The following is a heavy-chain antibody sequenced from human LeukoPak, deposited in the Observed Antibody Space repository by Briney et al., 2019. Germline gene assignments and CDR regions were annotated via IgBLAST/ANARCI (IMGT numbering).Heavy chain of an antibody. CDR1: GGSIS. Sequence: SETLSLTCTVSGGSISIRQPPGKGLEWIGYTYYSGSTNYNPSLKSRVTISVDTSKNQFSLKLSSVTAADTAVYYCARPWYYYGSGSYYYWGQGTLVTVSS. V-gene: IGHV4-59*12. D-gene: IGHD3-10*01. CDR2: TYYSGST. CDR3: ARPWYYYGSGSYYY. J-gene: IGHJ4*02.